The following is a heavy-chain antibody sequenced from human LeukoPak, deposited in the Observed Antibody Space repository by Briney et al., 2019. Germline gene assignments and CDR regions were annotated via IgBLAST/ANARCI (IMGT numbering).Heavy chain of an antibody. V-gene: IGHV4-59*01. CDR2: IYYSGST. Sequence: TSETLSLTCAVYGGSFSGYYWSWIRQPPGKGLEWIGYIYYSGSTNYNPSLKSRVTISVDTSKNQFSLKLSSVTAADTAVYYCARGSGYYDSSGYYNFGWFDPWGQGTLVTVSS. CDR1: GGSFSGYY. J-gene: IGHJ5*02. D-gene: IGHD3-22*01. CDR3: ARGSGYYDSSGYYNFGWFDP.